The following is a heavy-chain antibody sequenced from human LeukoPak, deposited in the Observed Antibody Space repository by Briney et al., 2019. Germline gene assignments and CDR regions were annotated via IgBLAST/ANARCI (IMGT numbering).Heavy chain of an antibody. D-gene: IGHD4-23*01. CDR1: GGSLSGYY. CDR3: ARGVVTPTNAFDI. V-gene: IGHV4-34*01. CDR2: INHSGST. Sequence: SETLSLTCAVPGGSLSGYYWTWIRQPPGKGLEWIGEINHSGSTNYNPSLKSRVTISVDTSKNQFSLKLSSVTAADTAVYYCARGVVTPTNAFDIWGQGTMVTVSS. J-gene: IGHJ3*02.